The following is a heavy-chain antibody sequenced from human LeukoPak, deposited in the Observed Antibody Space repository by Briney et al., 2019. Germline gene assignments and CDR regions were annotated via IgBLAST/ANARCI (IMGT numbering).Heavy chain of an antibody. Sequence: GGSLRLSCAAAGFTSNSDSMNWVRQAPGKGLEWVSSISSNTNYIYQADSVKGRFTISRDNAKNSLFLQLNSLRDEDTAVYYCARVYDFWSGYDRYYFDYWGQGILVTVSS. CDR1: GFTSNSDS. J-gene: IGHJ4*02. V-gene: IGHV3-21*01. CDR2: ISSNTNYI. D-gene: IGHD3/OR15-3a*01. CDR3: ARVYDFWSGYDRYYFDY.